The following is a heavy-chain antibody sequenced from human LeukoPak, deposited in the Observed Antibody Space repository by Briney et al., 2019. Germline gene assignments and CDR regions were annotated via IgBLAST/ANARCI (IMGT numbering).Heavy chain of an antibody. J-gene: IGHJ4*02. Sequence: ASVKVSCKASGYTFTNFDINWVRQAPGQGLEWVGWMNPNSGNAGFAQKFRGRISMTGNTSMNTSFMELRSLRSDDTAVYYCVRETSVSGTYSDWGQGTLVIVSP. CDR2: MNPNSGNA. CDR3: VRETSVSGTYSD. V-gene: IGHV1-8*01. D-gene: IGHD3-10*01. CDR1: GYTFTNFD.